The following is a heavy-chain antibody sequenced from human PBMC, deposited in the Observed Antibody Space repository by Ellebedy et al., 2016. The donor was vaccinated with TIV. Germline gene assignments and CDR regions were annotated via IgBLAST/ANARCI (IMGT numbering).Heavy chain of an antibody. D-gene: IGHD6-13*01. CDR2: IYRSGST. J-gene: IGHJ4*02. CDR1: GYSISSGYY. Sequence: MPSETLSLTCTVSGYSISSGYYWGWIRQPPGKGLEWIGSIYRSGSTYYNPSLKSRVTILVDTSKTQFSLKLSAVTAADTAVYYCARGQLVVGYWGQGTLVTVSS. CDR3: ARGQLVVGY. V-gene: IGHV4-38-2*02.